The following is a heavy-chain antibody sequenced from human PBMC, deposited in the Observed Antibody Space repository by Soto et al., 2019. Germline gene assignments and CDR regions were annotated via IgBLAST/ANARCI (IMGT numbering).Heavy chain of an antibody. D-gene: IGHD6-19*01. V-gene: IGHV3-30*03. CDR3: ARTSGWPNNYYYYGMDV. J-gene: IGHJ6*02. CDR2: ISYDGSNK. CDR1: GFTFSSYG. Sequence: GGSLRLSCAASGFTFSSYGMHWVRQAPGKGLEWVAVISYDGSNKYYADSVKGRFTISRDNSKNTLYLQMNSLRAEDTAVYYCARTSGWPNNYYYYGMDVWGQGTTVTVSS.